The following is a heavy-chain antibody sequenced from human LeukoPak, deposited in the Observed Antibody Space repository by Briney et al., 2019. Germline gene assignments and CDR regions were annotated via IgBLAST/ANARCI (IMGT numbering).Heavy chain of an antibody. V-gene: IGHV3-30*04. Sequence: GRSPRLSCAASGFTFSSYAMHWVRQAPGKELEWVAVISYDGSNKYYADSVKGRFTISRDNSKNTLYLQMNSLRAEDTAVYYCARGANYYGSGSYYPFDYWGQGTLVTVSS. CDR2: ISYDGSNK. J-gene: IGHJ4*02. D-gene: IGHD3-10*01. CDR1: GFTFSSYA. CDR3: ARGANYYGSGSYYPFDY.